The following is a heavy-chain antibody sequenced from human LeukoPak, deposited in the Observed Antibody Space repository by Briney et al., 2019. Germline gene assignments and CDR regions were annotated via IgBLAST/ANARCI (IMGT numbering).Heavy chain of an antibody. V-gene: IGHV1-2*02. Sequence: GASVKVSCKASGYTFTGYYMHWVRQAPGQGLEWMGWINPNSGGTNYAQKFQGRVTMTRDTSISTAYMELSRLRSDDTAVYYCARGQVGEMATIYIWGQGTMVTVSS. CDR3: ARGQVGEMATIYI. CDR1: GYTFTGYY. D-gene: IGHD5-24*01. J-gene: IGHJ3*02. CDR2: INPNSGGT.